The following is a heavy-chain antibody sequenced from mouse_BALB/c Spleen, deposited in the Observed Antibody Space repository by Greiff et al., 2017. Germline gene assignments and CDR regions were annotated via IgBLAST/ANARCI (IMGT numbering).Heavy chain of an antibody. V-gene: IGHV1S137*01. CDR2: ISTYYGDA. J-gene: IGHJ4*01. D-gene: IGHD1-1*01. Sequence: QVQLQQSGAELVRPGVSVKMSCKGSGYTFTDYAMHWVKQSPAKSLEWIGVISTYYGDASYNQKFKGKATMTVDKSSSTAYMELARLTSEDSAIYYCAGSRSSSPYYSLDYWGQGTSVTVSS. CDR3: AGSRSSSPYYSLDY. CDR1: GYTFTDYA.